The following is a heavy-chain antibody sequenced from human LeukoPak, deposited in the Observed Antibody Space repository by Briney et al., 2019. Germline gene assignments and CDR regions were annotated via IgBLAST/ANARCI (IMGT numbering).Heavy chain of an antibody. CDR2: MNPKSGNT. J-gene: IGHJ4*02. V-gene: IGHV1-8*03. Sequence: GASVKVSCRASGYTFTSYDINWVRQATGQGLEWMGWMNPKSGNTGYAQKFQGRVTITRNTSISTAYMELSSLRSEDTAVYYCARYHSGYDDYWGQGALVTVSS. D-gene: IGHD5-12*01. CDR3: ARYHSGYDDY. CDR1: GYTFTSYD.